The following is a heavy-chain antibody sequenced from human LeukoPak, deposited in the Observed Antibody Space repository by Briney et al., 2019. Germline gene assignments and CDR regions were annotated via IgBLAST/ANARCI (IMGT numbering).Heavy chain of an antibody. CDR3: ARVSRSGSTLDY. CDR2: TYRSGSP. J-gene: IGHJ4*02. D-gene: IGHD6-13*01. V-gene: IGHV4-38-2*02. CDR1: GYSISSGHY. Sequence: SETLSLTCSVSGYSISSGHYWGWIRQPPGKGLEWIGSTYRSGSPYYNASLKSRLIISVDTSKNHLSLKLRSVTAADTAVYYCARVSRSGSTLDYWGQGTLVTVSS.